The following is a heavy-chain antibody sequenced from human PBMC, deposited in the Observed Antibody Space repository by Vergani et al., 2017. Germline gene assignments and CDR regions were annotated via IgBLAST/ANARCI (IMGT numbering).Heavy chain of an antibody. CDR2: ISYDGSKK. D-gene: IGHD6-6*01. Sequence: QVQLVESGGGVVQPGRSLRLSCAASGFTFSSYGMHWVRQAPGKGLEWVAVISYDGSKKYYADSVKGRFTISRDNSKNTLYLQMNSLRAEDTAVYYCARDFNIPGRPGGLWFDYWGQGTLVTVSS. J-gene: IGHJ4*02. CDR1: GFTFSSYG. CDR3: ARDFNIPGRPGGLWFDY. V-gene: IGHV3-30*03.